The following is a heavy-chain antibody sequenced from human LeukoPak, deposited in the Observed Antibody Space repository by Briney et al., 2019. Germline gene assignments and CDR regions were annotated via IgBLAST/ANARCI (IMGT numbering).Heavy chain of an antibody. J-gene: IGHJ1*01. CDR2: ISGSGGST. CDR3: AKDLNIVVVVAANRAEYFQH. CDR1: GFTFSSYA. Sequence: GGSLRLSCAASGFTFSSYAMSWVRQAPGKGLEWVSAISGSGGSTYYADSVKGRFTISRDNSKNTLCLQMNSLRAEDTAVYYCAKDLNIVVVVAANRAEYFQHWGQGTLVTVSS. D-gene: IGHD2-15*01. V-gene: IGHV3-23*01.